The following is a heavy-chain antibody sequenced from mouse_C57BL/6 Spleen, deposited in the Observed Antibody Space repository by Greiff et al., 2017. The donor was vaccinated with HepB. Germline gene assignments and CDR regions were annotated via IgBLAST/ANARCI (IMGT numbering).Heavy chain of an antibody. D-gene: IGHD2-5*01. J-gene: IGHJ2*01. CDR2: ISDGGSYT. V-gene: IGHV5-4*01. Sequence: DVKLVESGGGLVKPGGSLKLSCAASGFTFSSYAMSWVRQTPEKRLEWVATISDGGSYTYYPDNVKGRFTISRDNAKNNLYLQMSHLKSEDTAMYYCARDGNSNYFDYWGQGTTLTVSS. CDR1: GFTFSSYA. CDR3: ARDGNSNYFDY.